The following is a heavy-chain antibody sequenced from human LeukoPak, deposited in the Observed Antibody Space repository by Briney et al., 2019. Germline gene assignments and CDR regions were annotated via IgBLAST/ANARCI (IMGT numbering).Heavy chain of an antibody. CDR3: ARLDGDGFDI. D-gene: IGHD5-24*01. V-gene: IGHV4-4*07. Sequence: SETLSLTCSVSGVSLDEYYWYWIRQSAGKRLEWIGRIYSSGSTNYAPSLKSRVTMSIDTSKRHLSLKLSSVTAADTGFYYCARLDGDGFDIWGQGTKVTVSS. J-gene: IGHJ3*02. CDR1: GVSLDEYY. CDR2: IYSSGST.